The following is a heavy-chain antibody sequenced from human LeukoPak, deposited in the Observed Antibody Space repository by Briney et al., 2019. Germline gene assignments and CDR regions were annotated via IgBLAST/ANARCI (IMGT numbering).Heavy chain of an antibody. CDR3: ARDGSSSRYAY. Sequence: ASVKVSCKASGYTFTSYGISWVRQAPEQGLEWMGWISPYNGNTNYAQKLQGRVTMTADTSTSTAYMDLRSLSSDDTAVYYCARDGSSSRYAYWGQGTLVTVSS. D-gene: IGHD6-13*01. CDR1: GYTFTSYG. J-gene: IGHJ4*02. CDR2: ISPYNGNT. V-gene: IGHV1-18*01.